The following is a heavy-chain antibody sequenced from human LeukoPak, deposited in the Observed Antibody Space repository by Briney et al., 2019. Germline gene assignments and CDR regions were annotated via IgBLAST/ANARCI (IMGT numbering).Heavy chain of an antibody. D-gene: IGHD6-6*01. J-gene: IGHJ4*02. CDR1: GFTFSSYA. CDR3: ARDRRSRPVDY. V-gene: IGHV3-23*01. Sequence: GGSLRLSCAASGFTFSSYAMSWVRQAPGKGLEWVTAISGSGGSTYYADSVKGRFTISRDNSKNTLYLQMNSLRAEDTAVYYCARDRRSRPVDYWGQGTLVTVSS. CDR2: ISGSGGST.